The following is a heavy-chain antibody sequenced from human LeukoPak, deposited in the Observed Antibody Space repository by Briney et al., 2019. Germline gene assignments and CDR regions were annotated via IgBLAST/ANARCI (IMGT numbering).Heavy chain of an antibody. CDR2: FDPEDGET. J-gene: IGHJ4*02. Sequence: ASVKVSCKVSGYTLTELSMHWVRQAPGKGLEWMGGFDPEDGETIYAQKFQGRVTMTRNTSISTAYMELSSLRSEDTAVYYCARGRLRFHYFDYWGQGTLVTVSS. V-gene: IGHV1-24*01. CDR3: ARGRLRFHYFDY. CDR1: GYTLTELS. D-gene: IGHD5-12*01.